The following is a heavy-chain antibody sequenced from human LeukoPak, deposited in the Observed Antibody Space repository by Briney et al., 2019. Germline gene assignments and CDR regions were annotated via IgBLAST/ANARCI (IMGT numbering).Heavy chain of an antibody. CDR1: GDSVSSGGYS. Sequence: SETLSLTCTVSGDSVSSGGYSWSWIRQPPGKGLEWLGYIYHSGDTSYNPSLKTRVTISVDRSKNQFSLKLSSVTAADTAVYYCARDYYDSSGYFNNWFDPWGQGIQVTVSS. CDR2: IYHSGDT. J-gene: IGHJ5*02. D-gene: IGHD3-22*01. CDR3: ARDYYDSSGYFNNWFDP. V-gene: IGHV4-30-2*01.